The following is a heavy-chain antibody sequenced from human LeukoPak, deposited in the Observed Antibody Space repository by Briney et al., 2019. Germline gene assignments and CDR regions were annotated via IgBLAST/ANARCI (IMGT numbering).Heavy chain of an antibody. CDR3: ARGRSGYDSYYWYFDL. D-gene: IGHD5-12*01. J-gene: IGHJ2*01. CDR2: ISSSDTTI. CDR1: GFTFSSYE. V-gene: IGHV3-48*03. Sequence: GGSLRLSCAASGFTFSSYETNWVRQAPGKGLEWVSYISSSDTTIYYVDSVKGRFTISRDNAKNSLYLQMNSLRAEDTAVYYCARGRSGYDSYYWYFDLWGRGTLVTVSS.